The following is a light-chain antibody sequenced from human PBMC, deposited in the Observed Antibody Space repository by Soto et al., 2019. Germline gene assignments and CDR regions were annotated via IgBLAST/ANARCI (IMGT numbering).Light chain of an antibody. CDR3: QVRTNLPTA. CDR2: DAS. V-gene: IGKV3-11*01. CDR1: QCVSSY. J-gene: IGKJ5*01. Sequence: VLSQYPAILSLSQGERPTHSCRASQCVSSYSAWYQQIPGQAPRLLIYDASNRATGIPARFSGSGSGTDFTLTISSLEPEDFAVYYCQVRTNLPTAFGRGTRLES.